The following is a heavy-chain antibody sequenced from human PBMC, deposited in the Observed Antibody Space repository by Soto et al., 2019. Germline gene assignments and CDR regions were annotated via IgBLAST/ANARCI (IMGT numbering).Heavy chain of an antibody. D-gene: IGHD1-26*01. Sequence: SETLSLTCSVSGDPVSSGSYYWTWVRPHPVKGLEWIGYIYHTGSTNYNPSLQSRLILSIDTSKNQFSLKLSSVTAADTAVYYCARGAGSYGRGLFDPWGQGTLVTVSS. CDR1: GDPVSSGSYY. CDR2: IYHTGST. J-gene: IGHJ5*02. CDR3: ARGAGSYGRGLFDP. V-gene: IGHV4-61*01.